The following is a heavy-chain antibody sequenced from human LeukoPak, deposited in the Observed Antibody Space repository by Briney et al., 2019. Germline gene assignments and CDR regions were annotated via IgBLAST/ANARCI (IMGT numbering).Heavy chain of an antibody. D-gene: IGHD2-2*01. CDR2: INPNSGGT. CDR3: ARDLTVVVPAAIGY. V-gene: IGHV1-2*02. Sequence: GASVKVSCKASGYTFTGYYMHWVRQAPGQGLEWMGWINPNSGGTNYAQKFQGRVTMTRDTSISTAYMELSRLRSDDTAVYYCARDLTVVVPAAIGYWGQGTLVTVSS. J-gene: IGHJ4*02. CDR1: GYTFTGYY.